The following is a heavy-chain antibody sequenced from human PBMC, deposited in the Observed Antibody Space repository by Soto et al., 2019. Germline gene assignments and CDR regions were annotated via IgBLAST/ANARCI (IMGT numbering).Heavy chain of an antibody. CDR1: GFTFSNYW. J-gene: IGHJ6*03. Sequence: EVQLVESGGGLVQPGGSLRLSCAASGFTFSNYWMYWVRQAPGKGLEWVSRINSDGSVSSHADSVRGRLTISRDTVKNTLYLHMDSLRAEDTAVYFCARVDCVGGTCYSLACSFYYYMDVWGKGTTVTVFS. V-gene: IGHV3-74*02. D-gene: IGHD2-15*01. CDR2: INSDGSVS. CDR3: ARVDCVGGTCYSLACSFYYYMDV.